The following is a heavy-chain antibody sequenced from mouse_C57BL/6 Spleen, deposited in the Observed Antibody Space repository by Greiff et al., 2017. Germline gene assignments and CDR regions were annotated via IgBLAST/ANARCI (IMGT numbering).Heavy chain of an antibody. CDR2: IWSDGST. D-gene: IGHD2-4*01. Sequence: QVQLKESGPGLVAPSQSLSITCTVSGFSLTSYGVHWVRQPPGKGLEWLVVIWSDGSTTYNSALKSRLSISKDNSKSQVFLKMNSLQTDDTAMYYCARHNDYDGYAMDYWGQGTSVTVSS. J-gene: IGHJ4*01. CDR3: ARHNDYDGYAMDY. V-gene: IGHV2-6-1*01. CDR1: GFSLTSYG.